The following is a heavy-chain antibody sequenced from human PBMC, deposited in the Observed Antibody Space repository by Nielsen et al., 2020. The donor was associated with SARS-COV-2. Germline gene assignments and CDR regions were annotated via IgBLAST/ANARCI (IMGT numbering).Heavy chain of an antibody. J-gene: IGHJ4*02. D-gene: IGHD3-16*02. V-gene: IGHV3-23*01. CDR1: GFIFSSYA. CDR3: AKFMANYVWGSYRPTPFDY. Sequence: GKSLKISCAASGFIFSSYAMSWVRQAPGKGLEWVSAISGSGGSTYYADSVKGRFTISRDNSKNTLYLQMNSLRAEDTAVYYCAKFMANYVWGSYRPTPFDYWGQGTLVTVSS. CDR2: ISGSGGST.